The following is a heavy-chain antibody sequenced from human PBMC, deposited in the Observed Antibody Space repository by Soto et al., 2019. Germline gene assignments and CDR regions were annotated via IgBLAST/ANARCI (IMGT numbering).Heavy chain of an antibody. J-gene: IGHJ6*02. Sequence: GGSLRLSCAASGFTFSSYAMSWVRQAPGKGLEWVSAISGSGGDTYYADSVKGRFTISRDNSKNTLYLQMNSLRAEDTAVYYCSKKKGSPSWLDDYGMDVWGQGTTVTVS. CDR2: ISGSGGDT. CDR3: SKKKGSPSWLDDYGMDV. V-gene: IGHV3-23*01. CDR1: GFTFSSYA. D-gene: IGHD6-6*01.